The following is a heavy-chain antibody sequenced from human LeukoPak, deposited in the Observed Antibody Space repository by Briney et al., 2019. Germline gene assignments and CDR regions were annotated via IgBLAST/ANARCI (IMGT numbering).Heavy chain of an antibody. CDR3: ARPKYSSSLAFDF. V-gene: IGHV5-51*01. D-gene: IGHD6-6*01. J-gene: IGHJ4*02. CDR1: GNTFTTSL. Sequence: GESLKISCRDSGNTFTTSLIVWVRQMPGKGLELMGIIYPGDSDTKYSPSFQGQVTMSADKSISTAYLHWNSLKASDTATYYCARPKYSSSLAFDFWGQGTPVTVSS. CDR2: IYPGDSDT.